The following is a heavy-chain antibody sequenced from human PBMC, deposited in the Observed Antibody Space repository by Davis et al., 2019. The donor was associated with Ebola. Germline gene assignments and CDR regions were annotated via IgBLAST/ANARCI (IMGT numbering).Heavy chain of an antibody. J-gene: IGHJ5*02. CDR2: MNPNSGNT. V-gene: IGHV1-8*01. D-gene: IGHD3-9*01. Sequence: ASVKVSCKASGYTFISYDIHWVRQVAGQGLEWMGWMNPNSGNTGYAPKFQGRVTMTRDTSISTAYMEVRSLRSEDTAVYYCARDLIPIFSVHKFDPWGQGTLVTVSS. CDR3: ARDLIPIFSVHKFDP. CDR1: GYTFISYD.